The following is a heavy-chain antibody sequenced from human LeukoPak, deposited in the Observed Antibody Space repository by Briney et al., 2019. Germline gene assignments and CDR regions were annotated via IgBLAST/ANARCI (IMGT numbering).Heavy chain of an antibody. CDR1: RYTFSNYG. D-gene: IGHD6-19*01. CDR3: ARDFEISSG. CDR2: IKQDESEK. J-gene: IGHJ4*02. Sequence: GGSLRLSCAASRYTFSNYGMHWVRQAPGKGLEWVANIKQDESEKYYVDSVKGRFTISRDNAKNSLYLQMNSLRAEDTAVYYCARDFEISSGWGQGTLVTVSS. V-gene: IGHV3-7*01.